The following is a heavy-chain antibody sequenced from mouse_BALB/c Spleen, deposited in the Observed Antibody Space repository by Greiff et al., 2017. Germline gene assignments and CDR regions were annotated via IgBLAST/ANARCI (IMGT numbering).Heavy chain of an antibody. D-gene: IGHD2-2*01. CDR2: ISYSGST. V-gene: IGHV3-2*02. Sequence: EVKLMESGPGLVKPSQSLSLTCTVTGYSITSDYAWNWIRQFPGNKLEWMGYISYSGSTSYNPSLKSRISITRDTSKNQFFLQLNSVTTEDTATYYCARSPYGYDDGYYFDYWGQGTTLTVSS. CDR3: ARSPYGYDDGYYFDY. CDR1: GYSITSDYA. J-gene: IGHJ2*01.